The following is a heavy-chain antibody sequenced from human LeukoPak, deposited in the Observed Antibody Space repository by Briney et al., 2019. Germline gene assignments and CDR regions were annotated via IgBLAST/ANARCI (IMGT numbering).Heavy chain of an antibody. J-gene: IGHJ4*02. Sequence: GGSLRLSCAASGFTFSSNYMSWVRQAPGKGLEGGSVIYSGGSTYYADSVTGRCTISRDNSKNTLYLQMNSLGAEDTAVYYCASLAGGGGYWGQGTLVTVSS. D-gene: IGHD3-10*01. CDR2: IYSGGST. V-gene: IGHV3-53*01. CDR3: ASLAGGGGY. CDR1: GFTFSSNY.